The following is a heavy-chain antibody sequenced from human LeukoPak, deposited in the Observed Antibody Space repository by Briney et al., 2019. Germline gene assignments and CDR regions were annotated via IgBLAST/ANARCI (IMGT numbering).Heavy chain of an antibody. J-gene: IGHJ4*02. CDR3: ARITSFYYFDY. Sequence: GRSLRLSCAASGFTFSSYTMYWVRQAPGKGLEWVVAISYDGSYKYYADTVKGRFTISRDNSKNTLFLQMNSLSDDDTAVYSCARITSFYYFDYWGQGTLVTVSS. V-gene: IGHV3-30*04. D-gene: IGHD1-20*01. CDR2: ISYDGSYK. CDR1: GFTFSSYT.